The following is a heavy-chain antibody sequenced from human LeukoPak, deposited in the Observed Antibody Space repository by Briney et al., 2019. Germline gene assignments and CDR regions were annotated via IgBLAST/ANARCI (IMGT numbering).Heavy chain of an antibody. J-gene: IGHJ4*02. V-gene: IGHV3-30-3*01. CDR2: ISYDGSNK. CDR1: GFTFSSCA. CDR3: ARDEGDYYDSSGYYTFDY. Sequence: PGGSLRLSCAASGFTFSSCAMHWVRQAPGKGLEWVAVISYDGSNKYYADSVKGRFTISRDNSKNTLYLQMNSLRAEDTAVYYCARDEGDYYDSSGYYTFDYWGQGTLVTVSS. D-gene: IGHD3-22*01.